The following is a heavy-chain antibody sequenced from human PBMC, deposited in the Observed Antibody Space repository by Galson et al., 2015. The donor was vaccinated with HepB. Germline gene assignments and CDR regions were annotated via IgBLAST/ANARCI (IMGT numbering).Heavy chain of an antibody. CDR1: GFTFTSSA. D-gene: IGHD6-19*01. J-gene: IGHJ3*02. V-gene: IGHV1-58*01. CDR2: IVVGSGNT. Sequence: SVKVSCKASGFTFTSSAVQWVRQARGQRLEWIGWIVVGSGNTNYAQKFQERVTITRDMSTSTAYMELSSLRSEDTAVYYCAAGSSGWSGAFDIWGQGTMVTVSS. CDR3: AAGSSGWSGAFDI.